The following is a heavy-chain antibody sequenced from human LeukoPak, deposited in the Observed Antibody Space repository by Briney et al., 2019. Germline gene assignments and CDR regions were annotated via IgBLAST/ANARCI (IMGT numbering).Heavy chain of an antibody. CDR2: IYYSGST. CDR1: GGSISSSSYY. D-gene: IGHD2-2*03. V-gene: IGHV4-39*01. J-gene: IGHJ6*03. Sequence: SETLSLTCTVSGGSISSSSYYWGWIRQPPGMGLEWIGSIYYSGSTYYNPSLKSRVTISVDTSKNQFSLKLSSVTAADTAVYYCASSGYCSSTSCYLYYYYYYMDVWGKGTTVTVSS. CDR3: ASSGYCSSTSCYLYYYYYYMDV.